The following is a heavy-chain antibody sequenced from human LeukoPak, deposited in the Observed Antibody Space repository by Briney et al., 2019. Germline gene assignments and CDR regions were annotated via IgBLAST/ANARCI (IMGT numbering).Heavy chain of an antibody. D-gene: IGHD6-13*01. V-gene: IGHV3-23*01. CDR3: TKDWYSSSRTRYFDY. CDR1: GFTFSSYD. Sequence: PGGCLRLSCAASGFTFSSYDMSWVRQAPGKGLEWVSSISGSGISTYYADSVKGRFTISRDNSKKTLFLQMSSLRVEDTAIYYCTKDWYSSSRTRYFDYWGQGTLVTVSS. CDR2: ISGSGIST. J-gene: IGHJ4*02.